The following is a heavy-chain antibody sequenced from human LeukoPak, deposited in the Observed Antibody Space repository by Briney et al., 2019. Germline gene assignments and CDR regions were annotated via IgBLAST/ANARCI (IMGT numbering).Heavy chain of an antibody. J-gene: IGHJ4*02. Sequence: SETLSLTCAVSGGSISSGGYSWRWIRQPPGKGLEWIGYIYHSGSTYYNPSLKSRVTISVDRSKNQFSLKLSSVTAADTAVYYCARGSTMVRGVIITTPHFDYWGQGTLVTVSS. D-gene: IGHD3-10*01. CDR2: IYHSGST. V-gene: IGHV4-30-2*01. CDR1: GGSISSGGYS. CDR3: ARGSTMVRGVIITTPHFDY.